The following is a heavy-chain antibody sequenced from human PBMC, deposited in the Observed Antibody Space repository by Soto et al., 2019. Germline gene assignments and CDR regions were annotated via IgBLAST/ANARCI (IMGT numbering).Heavy chain of an antibody. CDR3: ARAGCSGGSCFNYGMDV. V-gene: IGHV4-31*03. J-gene: IGHJ6*02. Sequence: QVQLQESGPGLVKRSQTLSLTCTVSGGSISTGGYYWSWIRQHPGKGLEWIGYIYYSGSTYYNPSLKSRVTISVDTSKNQFSLKLSSVTAADTAVYYCARAGCSGGSCFNYGMDVWGQGTTVTVSS. CDR2: IYYSGST. CDR1: GGSISTGGYY. D-gene: IGHD2-15*01.